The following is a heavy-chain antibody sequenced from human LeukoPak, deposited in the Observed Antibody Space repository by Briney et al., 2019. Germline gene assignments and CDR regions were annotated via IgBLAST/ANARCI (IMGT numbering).Heavy chain of an antibody. J-gene: IGHJ6*02. CDR2: ISGGSGSST. CDR1: GFTFSSYA. V-gene: IGHV3-23*01. CDR3: AKADSSGWTRNYGMDV. Sequence: PGGSLRLSCAASGFTFSSYAMSWVRQAPGKGLEWFSAISGGSGSSTYHADAVKGRFTISRDNSKNTLNLQMNSLRAEDAAVYYCAKADSSGWTRNYGMDVWGQGTTVTVSS. D-gene: IGHD6-19*01.